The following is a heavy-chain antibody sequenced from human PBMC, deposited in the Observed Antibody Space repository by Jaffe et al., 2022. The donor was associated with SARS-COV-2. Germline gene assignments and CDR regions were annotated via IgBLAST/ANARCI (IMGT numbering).Heavy chain of an antibody. CDR2: IWYDGSNK. CDR1: GFTFSSYG. J-gene: IGHJ3*02. CDR3: AREPVDTAMVWSDAFDI. Sequence: QVQLVESGGGVVQPGRSLRLSCAASGFTFSSYGMHWVRQAPGKGLEWVAVIWYDGSNKYYADSVKGRFTISRDNSKNTLYLQMNSLRAEDTAVYYCAREPVDTAMVWSDAFDIWGQGTMVTVSS. V-gene: IGHV3-33*01. D-gene: IGHD5-18*01.